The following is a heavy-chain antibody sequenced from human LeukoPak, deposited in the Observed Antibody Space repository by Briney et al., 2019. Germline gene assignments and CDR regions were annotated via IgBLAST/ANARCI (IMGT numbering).Heavy chain of an antibody. D-gene: IGHD3-22*01. CDR1: GYTFTGYY. CDR3: ARELIYYDSSGSIDY. J-gene: IGHJ4*02. Sequence: GASVKVSCKASGYTFTGYYMHWVRQAPGQGLEWMGWINPNSGGTNYAQKFQGRVTMTRDTSISTAYMELSRLRSDDTAVYYCARELIYYDSSGSIDYWGQGTLVTVSS. CDR2: INPNSGGT. V-gene: IGHV1-2*02.